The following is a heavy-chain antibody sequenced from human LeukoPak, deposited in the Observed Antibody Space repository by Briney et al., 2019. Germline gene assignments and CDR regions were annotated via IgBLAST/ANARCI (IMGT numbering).Heavy chain of an antibody. J-gene: IGHJ6*03. CDR3: AKESRGYCSGGSCYSGVYYYHMDV. D-gene: IGHD2-15*01. Sequence: GSLRLSCAASGFTFSSYEMNWVRQAPGKGLEWVSYISSSGSTIYYADSVKGRFTISRDNSKNTLYLQMNSLRAEDTAVYYCAKESRGYCSGGSCYSGVYYYHMDVWGKGTTVTIS. V-gene: IGHV3-48*03. CDR1: GFTFSSYE. CDR2: ISSSGSTI.